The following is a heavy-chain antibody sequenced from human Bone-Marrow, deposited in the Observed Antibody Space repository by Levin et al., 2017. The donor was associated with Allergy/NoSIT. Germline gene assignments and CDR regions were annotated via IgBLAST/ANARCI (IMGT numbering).Heavy chain of an antibody. V-gene: IGHV4-31*03. CDR2: IYDSGIT. Sequence: PSETLSLTCSVSGGSISSGGYFWSWIRQRPGKGLEWIGYIYDSGITYYNPSLKSRVNISVETSKNQFSLRLTSVTAADTAVYYCVRDGCGGGNCFQAEYFQHWGQGTLFTVSS. CDR1: GGSISSGGYF. CDR3: VRDGCGGGNCFQAEYFQH. D-gene: IGHD2-15*01. J-gene: IGHJ1*01.